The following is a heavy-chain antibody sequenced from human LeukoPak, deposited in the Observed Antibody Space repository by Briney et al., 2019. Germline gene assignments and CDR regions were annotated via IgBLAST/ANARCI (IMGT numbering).Heavy chain of an antibody. J-gene: IGHJ4*02. CDR2: ISSSSSYI. D-gene: IGHD1-26*01. Sequence: PGGSLRLSCAASGFTFSSYSMNWVRQAPGKGLEWVSSISSSSSYIYYAVSVKGRFTISRDNAKNSLYLQMNSLRAEDTAVYYCARVGIVGASFDYWGQGTLVTVSS. V-gene: IGHV3-21*01. CDR1: GFTFSSYS. CDR3: ARVGIVGASFDY.